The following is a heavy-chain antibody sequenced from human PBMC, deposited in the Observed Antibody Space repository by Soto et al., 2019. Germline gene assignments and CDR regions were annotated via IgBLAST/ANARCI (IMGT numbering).Heavy chain of an antibody. Sequence: QVQLVQSGAEVKKPGASVKVSCKASGYTFTSYGISWVRQAPGQGLEWMGWISAYNGNTNYAQKLQGRVTMTTDTSASTAYMELRSLSSDDTAVYYCARIRGYSSSWPGNWFDPWGQGTLVTVSS. V-gene: IGHV1-18*01. J-gene: IGHJ5*02. CDR2: ISAYNGNT. CDR3: ARIRGYSSSWPGNWFDP. CDR1: GYTFTSYG. D-gene: IGHD6-13*01.